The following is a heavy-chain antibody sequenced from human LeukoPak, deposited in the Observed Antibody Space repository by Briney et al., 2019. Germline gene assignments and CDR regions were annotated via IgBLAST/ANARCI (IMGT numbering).Heavy chain of an antibody. CDR3: ARHSLRGGYYYMDV. V-gene: IGHV1-18*01. D-gene: IGHD2-15*01. J-gene: IGHJ6*03. Sequence: ASVKVSCKASGYTFTSYGISWVRQAPGQGLEWMGWISAYNGNTNYAQKLQGRVTMTTDTSTSTAYMELRSLRSDDTAVFYCARHSLRGGYYYMDVWGKGTTVTVPS. CDR1: GYTFTSYG. CDR2: ISAYNGNT.